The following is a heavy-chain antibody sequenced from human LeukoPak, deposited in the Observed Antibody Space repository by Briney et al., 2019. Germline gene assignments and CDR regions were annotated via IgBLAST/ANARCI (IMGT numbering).Heavy chain of an antibody. D-gene: IGHD3-3*01. CDR1: EHIFTKYW. J-gene: IGHJ3*01. Sequence: GESLKISCKGSEHIFTKYWIGWVRQMPGKGLEWMGMIYLGDSETRYSPSFQGQVTISADKSLTTAYLQWGSLKASDSAMYYCASQTGLGYYDFWSGYYLAAFDHWGQGTMVTISS. V-gene: IGHV5-51*01. CDR2: IYLGDSET. CDR3: ASQTGLGYYDFWSGYYLAAFDH.